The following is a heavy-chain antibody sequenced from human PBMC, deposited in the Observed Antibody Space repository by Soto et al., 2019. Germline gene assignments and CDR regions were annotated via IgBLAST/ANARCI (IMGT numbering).Heavy chain of an antibody. CDR3: ARDPYCSSTTCKMYIMDV. CDR2: ISSSSSYT. D-gene: IGHD2-2*01. Sequence: GGSLRLSCAASGFTFSDYYMSWIRQAPGKGLEWVSYISSSSSYTNYADSVKGRFTISRDNSKNTLYLQMNSLRAEDTAVYYCARDPYCSSTTCKMYIMDVWGQGTTVTVSS. CDR1: GFTFSDYY. J-gene: IGHJ6*02. V-gene: IGHV3-11*06.